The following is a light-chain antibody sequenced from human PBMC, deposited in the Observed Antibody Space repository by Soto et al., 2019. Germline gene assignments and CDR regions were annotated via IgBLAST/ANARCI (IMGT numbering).Light chain of an antibody. V-gene: IGLV2-14*01. J-gene: IGLJ1*01. Sequence: QSVLTQPASVSGSPGQSITISCTGTSSDVGGYNYVSWYQQHPGKAPKLMIYDVSNRPSGVSNRFPGSKSGNTASLTISGLQAEDEADYYCSSYTSSSTLSYVFGNGTKVTVL. CDR3: SSYTSSSTLSYV. CDR1: SSDVGGYNY. CDR2: DVS.